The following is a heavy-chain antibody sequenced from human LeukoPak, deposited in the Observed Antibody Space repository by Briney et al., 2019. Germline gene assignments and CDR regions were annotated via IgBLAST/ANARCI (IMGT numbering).Heavy chain of an antibody. CDR3: ARNVRQFYYDGGGYELYYYYMDV. CDR2: MNPNSGNT. D-gene: IGHD3-22*01. CDR1: GYTFTSYE. J-gene: IGHJ6*03. Sequence: PGASVKVSCKASGYTFTSYEIHWVRRATGQGLEWMGWMNPNSGNTGYTQKFQGRVTVTRDTSISTAYMELSSLRSEDTAVYYCARNVRQFYYDGGGYELYYYYMDVWGEGTTVTVSS. V-gene: IGHV1-8*03.